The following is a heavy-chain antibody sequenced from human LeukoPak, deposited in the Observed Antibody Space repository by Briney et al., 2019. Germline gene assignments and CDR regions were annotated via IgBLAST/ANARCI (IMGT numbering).Heavy chain of an antibody. Sequence: GGSLRLSCAAPGFMFSTNQMNWVRQAPGKGLEWVASISTSSNYRYYADSVQGRFTISRDNAEKSLYLQMDSLRAEDTAVYYCAKAPVTFCRGAFCYPFDYWGQGTLVTVSS. CDR1: GFMFSTNQ. D-gene: IGHD2-15*01. CDR2: ISTSSNYR. CDR3: AKAPVTFCRGAFCYPFDY. J-gene: IGHJ4*02. V-gene: IGHV3-21*01.